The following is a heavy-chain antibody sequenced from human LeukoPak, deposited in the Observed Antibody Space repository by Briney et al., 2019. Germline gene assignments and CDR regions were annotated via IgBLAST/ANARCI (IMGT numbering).Heavy chain of an antibody. CDR1: GFTFDDYA. CDR2: ISWNSGSI. D-gene: IGHD6-19*01. J-gene: IGHJ3*02. CDR3: AKDQYSSGHDAFDI. Sequence: GGSLRLSCAASGFTFDDYAMHWVRQAPGKGLEWVSGISWNSGSIGYADSVKGRFTISRDNAKNSLYLQMNSLRAEDMALYYCAKDQYSSGHDAFDIWGQGTMVTVSS. V-gene: IGHV3-9*03.